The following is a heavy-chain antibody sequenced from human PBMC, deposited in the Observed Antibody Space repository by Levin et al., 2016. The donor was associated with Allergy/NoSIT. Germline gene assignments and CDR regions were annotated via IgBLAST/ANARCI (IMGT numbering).Heavy chain of an antibody. V-gene: IGHV4-59*08. Sequence: ESLKISCTVSGGSISSYYWSWIRQPPGKGLEWIGYIYYSGSTNYNPSLKSRVTISVDTSKNQFSLKLSSVTAADTAVYYCASHSSGYYYYYYGMDVWGQGTTVTVSS. CDR2: IYYSGST. J-gene: IGHJ6*02. CDR3: ASHSSGYYYYYYGMDV. D-gene: IGHD3-22*01. CDR1: GGSISSYY.